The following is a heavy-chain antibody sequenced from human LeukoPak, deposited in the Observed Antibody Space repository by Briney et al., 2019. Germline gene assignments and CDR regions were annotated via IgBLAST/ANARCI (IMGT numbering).Heavy chain of an antibody. CDR3: ARVGRYSSSWFFDY. V-gene: IGHV4-39*07. CDR1: GGSISSSSYY. CDR2: IYHSGST. Sequence: SETLSLTCTVSGGSISSSSYYWGWVRQPLGKGLEWIGEIYHSGSTNYNPSLKSRVTISVDKSKNQFSLKLSSVTAADTAVYYCARVGRYSSSWFFDYWGQGTLVTVSS. D-gene: IGHD6-13*01. J-gene: IGHJ4*02.